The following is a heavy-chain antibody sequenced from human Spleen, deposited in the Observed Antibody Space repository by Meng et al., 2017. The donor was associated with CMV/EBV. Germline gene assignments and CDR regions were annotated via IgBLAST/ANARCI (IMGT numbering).Heavy chain of an antibody. CDR3: ARGGAVSGP. V-gene: IGHV3-7*01. CDR1: GFTFDQYA. Sequence: GGSLRLSCAASGFTFDQYAMHWVRQAPGKGLEWVANIKQDGSEKYYVDSVKGRFTISRDNAKNSLYLQMNSLRAEDTAVYYCARGGAVSGPWGQGTLVTVSS. D-gene: IGHD3-16*01. J-gene: IGHJ5*02. CDR2: IKQDGSEK.